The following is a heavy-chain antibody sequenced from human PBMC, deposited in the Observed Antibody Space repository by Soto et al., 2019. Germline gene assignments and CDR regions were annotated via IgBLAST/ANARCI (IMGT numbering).Heavy chain of an antibody. D-gene: IGHD6-25*01. V-gene: IGHV1-18*01. J-gene: IGHJ4*02. Sequence: GASVKVSCKASGYTFTSYGISWVRQAPGQGLEWMGWISAYNGNTNYAQKLQGRVTMTTDTSTSTAYMELRSLRSDDTAVYYCARDGGSGCYKDIFAYWGRGTLVPVSS. CDR2: ISAYNGNT. CDR3: ARDGGSGCYKDIFAY. CDR1: GYTFTSYG.